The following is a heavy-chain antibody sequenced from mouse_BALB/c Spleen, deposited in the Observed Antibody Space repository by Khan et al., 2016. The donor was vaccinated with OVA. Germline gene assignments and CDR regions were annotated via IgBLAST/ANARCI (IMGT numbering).Heavy chain of an antibody. CDR3: ARSYGGDFDY. CDR1: GYSITSDYA. D-gene: IGHD1-1*02. CDR2: ISYSGNT. Sequence: EVQLQESGPGLVKPSQSLSLTCTVTGYSITSDYAWNWIRQFPGNKLEWMGYISYSGNTKYNPSLKSRVSITRDTSKNQFFLQLNSVTIEDTATYYCARSYGGDFDYWGQGTTLTVSS. V-gene: IGHV3-2*02. J-gene: IGHJ2*01.